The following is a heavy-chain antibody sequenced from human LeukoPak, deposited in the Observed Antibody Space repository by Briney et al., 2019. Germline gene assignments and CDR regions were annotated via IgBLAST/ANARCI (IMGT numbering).Heavy chain of an antibody. D-gene: IGHD6-13*01. CDR2: IYYSGST. CDR3: ARDHYSSSWYGDGYFDY. J-gene: IGHJ4*02. V-gene: IGHV4-39*07. CDR1: GGFISSSSYY. Sequence: SETLSLTCTVSGGFISSSSYYWGWIRQPPGKGLEWIGSIYYSGSTYYNPSLKSRVTISVDTSKNQFSLKLSSVTAADTAVYYCARDHYSSSWYGDGYFDYWGQGTLVTVSS.